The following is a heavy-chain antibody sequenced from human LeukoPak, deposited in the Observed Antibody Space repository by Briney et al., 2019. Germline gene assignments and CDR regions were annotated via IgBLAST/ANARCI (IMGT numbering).Heavy chain of an antibody. CDR1: GYSISSGYY. CDR3: ASHHSGYDPTDY. D-gene: IGHD5-12*01. V-gene: IGHV4-38-2*02. CDR2: IYHSGST. J-gene: IGHJ4*02. Sequence: SETLSLTCTVSGYSISSGYYWGWIRQPPGKGLEWIGSIYHSGSTYYNPPLKSRVTISVDTSKNQFSLKLSSVTAADTAVYYCASHHSGYDPTDYWGQGTLVTVSS.